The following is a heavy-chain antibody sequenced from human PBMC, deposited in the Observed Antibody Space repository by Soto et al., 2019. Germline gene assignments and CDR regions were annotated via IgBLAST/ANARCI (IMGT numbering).Heavy chain of an antibody. D-gene: IGHD6-13*01. J-gene: IGHJ6*02. Sequence: QVQLQESGPGLVKPSETLSLTCTVSGGSISSYYWSWIRQPPGKGLEWIGYISYRGSTNYNPSLKSRVTISVDTSKNQFSLKLSSVTAADTAVYDCAREGVSSSWYNYYGMDVWGQGTTVTVSS. CDR1: GGSISSYY. CDR3: AREGVSSSWYNYYGMDV. V-gene: IGHV4-59*01. CDR2: ISYRGST.